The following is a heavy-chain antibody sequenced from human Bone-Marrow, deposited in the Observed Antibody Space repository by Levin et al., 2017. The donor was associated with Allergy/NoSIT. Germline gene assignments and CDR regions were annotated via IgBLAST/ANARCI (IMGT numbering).Heavy chain of an antibody. V-gene: IGHV1-2*02. CDR2: INPDSGGT. J-gene: IGHJ6*01. CDR3: ATLYCSSTNCYHKGGYYYGMDV. D-gene: IGHD2-2*01. CDR1: GYTFIGYY. Sequence: GESLKISCKASGYTFIGYYIHWMRQAPGQGLEWMGWINPDSGGTNYAQKFQGRVTMTGHTSTSTAHMEMRGLKSDDTAMYYCATLYCSSTNCYHKGGYYYGMDVWGQGTTVTVSS.